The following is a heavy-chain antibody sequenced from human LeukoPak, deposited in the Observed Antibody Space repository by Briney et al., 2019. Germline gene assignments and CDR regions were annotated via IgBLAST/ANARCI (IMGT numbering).Heavy chain of an antibody. D-gene: IGHD3-10*01. J-gene: IGHJ4*02. Sequence: GGSLRLSCTASGFTFGDYTMSWFRQTPGKGLEWVGFIRSKAYGGTIEYAASVKGRFTISRDDSKSIAYLQMNSLKTEDTAVYYCTRDASGTYPQAPFDYWGQGTLVTVSS. CDR2: IRSKAYGGTI. V-gene: IGHV3-49*03. CDR3: TRDASGTYPQAPFDY. CDR1: GFTFGDYT.